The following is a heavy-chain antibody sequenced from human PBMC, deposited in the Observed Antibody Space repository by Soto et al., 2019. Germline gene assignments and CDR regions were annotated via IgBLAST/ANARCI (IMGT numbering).Heavy chain of an antibody. V-gene: IGHV3-53*01. CDR1: GFTVSSNY. CDR3: ARDRVAARPPPYYYGMDV. Sequence: GGSLRLSCAASGFTVSSNYMSWVRQAPGKGLEWVSVIYSGGSTYYADSVKGRFTISRDNSKNTLHLQMNSLRAEDTAVYYCARDRVAARPPPYYYGMDVWGQGTTVTVSS. CDR2: IYSGGST. D-gene: IGHD6-6*01. J-gene: IGHJ6*02.